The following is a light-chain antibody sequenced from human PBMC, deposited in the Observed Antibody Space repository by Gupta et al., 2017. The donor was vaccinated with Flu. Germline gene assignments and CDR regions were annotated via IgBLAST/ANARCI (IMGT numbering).Light chain of an antibody. Sequence: LGERATINCRSSQNRLYSSNSRSYLAWYQQKPGQPPKLLIYWASTRESRVPDRFSGSGSGTDFTLTINNRQAEDVAVYYCQQYYATLALTFGGGTKVEIK. V-gene: IGKV4-1*01. CDR1: QNRLYSSNSRSY. J-gene: IGKJ4*01. CDR2: WAS. CDR3: QQYYATLALT.